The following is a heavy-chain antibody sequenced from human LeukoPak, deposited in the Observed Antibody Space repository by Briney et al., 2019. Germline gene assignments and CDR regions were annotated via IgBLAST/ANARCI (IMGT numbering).Heavy chain of an antibody. V-gene: IGHV3-11*06. CDR1: GFTFSDYY. CDR2: ISSSSSYT. J-gene: IGHJ4*02. Sequence: GGSLRLSCAASGFTFSDYYMTWIRQAPGKGLEWVSYISSSSSYTDYADSVKGRFTISRDNAKSSLFLQMDSLRAEDTALYYCATVGYCSGGRCHYFAYWGQGTLVTVSS. D-gene: IGHD2-15*01. CDR3: ATVGYCSGGRCHYFAY.